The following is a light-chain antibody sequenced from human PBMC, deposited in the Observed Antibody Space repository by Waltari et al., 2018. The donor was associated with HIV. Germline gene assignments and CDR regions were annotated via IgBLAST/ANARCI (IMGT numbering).Light chain of an antibody. V-gene: IGKV3-20*01. J-gene: IGKJ5*01. Sequence: DIVLPQSPGPLSLSPGESATLSCRASQSVSSSYVPWYQQKPGQDPRLLIYGASSRGTGIPDRFSGSGSGTDFTLTIRRLEPEDFAVYYCQQYGSSITFGQGTRLEIK. CDR2: GAS. CDR3: QQYGSSIT. CDR1: QSVSSSY.